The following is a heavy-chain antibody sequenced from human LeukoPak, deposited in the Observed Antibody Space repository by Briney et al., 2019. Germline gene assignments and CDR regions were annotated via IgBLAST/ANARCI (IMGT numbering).Heavy chain of an antibody. J-gene: IGHJ6*02. CDR1: GITFSSYE. CDR3: ATYPQGYCSSISCSLGVDV. V-gene: IGHV3-30*03. D-gene: IGHD2-2*01. CDR2: TSYDGSNK. Sequence: GGSLRLSCAASGITFSSYEMHWVRQAPGKGLEWVAVTSYDGSNKKYADSVKGRFTISRDNSKNTLYLQMNSLRAADTAVYYCATYPQGYCSSISCSLGVDVWGQGTTVTVSS.